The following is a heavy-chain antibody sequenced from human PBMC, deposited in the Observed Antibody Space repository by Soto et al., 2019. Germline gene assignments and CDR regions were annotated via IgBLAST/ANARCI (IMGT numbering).Heavy chain of an antibody. CDR3: AKAHTDSSSDNECDY. J-gene: IGHJ4*02. V-gene: IGHV3-23*01. CDR1: GFTFSSYA. Sequence: EVQLLESGGGLVQPGGSLRLSCAASGFTFSSYAMNWVRRAPGKGLEWVSSISGSGAATYYADSVKGRFTISIDNSRNTLYLHMTSLRAEDTALFYCAKAHTDSSSDNECDYWGQGTLVSVSS. D-gene: IGHD6-25*01. CDR2: ISGSGAAT.